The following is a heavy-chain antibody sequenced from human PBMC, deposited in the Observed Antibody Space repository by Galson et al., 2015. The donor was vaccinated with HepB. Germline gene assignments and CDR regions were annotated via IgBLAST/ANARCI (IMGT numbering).Heavy chain of an antibody. CDR2: IIPILGIA. Sequence: SVKVSCKASGGTFSSYTISWVRQAPGQGLEWMGRIIPILGIANYAQKFQGRVTITADKSTSTAYMELSSLRSEDTAVYYCARGRYCSGGSCYGSYYYGMDVWGQGTTVTVSS. J-gene: IGHJ6*02. CDR3: ARGRYCSGGSCYGSYYYGMDV. CDR1: GGTFSSYT. V-gene: IGHV1-69*02. D-gene: IGHD2-15*01.